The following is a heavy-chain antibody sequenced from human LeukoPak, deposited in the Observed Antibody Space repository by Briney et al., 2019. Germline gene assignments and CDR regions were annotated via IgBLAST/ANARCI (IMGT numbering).Heavy chain of an antibody. D-gene: IGHD1-26*01. CDR1: GGTFSCYA. CDR2: IIPIFGTA. V-gene: IGHV1-69*05. J-gene: IGHJ4*02. Sequence: SVKVSCKASGGTFSCYAISWVRQAPGQGLEWMGGIIPIFGTANYAQKFQGRVTITTDESTSTAYMELSSLRSEDTAVYYCARSIVGATNPFDYWGQGTLVTVSS. CDR3: ARSIVGATNPFDY.